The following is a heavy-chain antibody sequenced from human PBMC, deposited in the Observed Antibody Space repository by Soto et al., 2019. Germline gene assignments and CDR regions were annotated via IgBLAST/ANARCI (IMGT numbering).Heavy chain of an antibody. CDR3: ARRGQEGPGLAH. V-gene: IGHV3-74*01. Sequence: EVQLVESGGNLIQPGGSLRLSCAASGFTFSSYWMHWVRQAPGKGLVWFSRINSDGSSTSYVDSVKGRFTISRDNAKNTLYLQMNSLSVEDTAVYYCARRGQEGPGLAHWGQGTLVTVSS. J-gene: IGHJ5*02. CDR2: INSDGSST. CDR1: GFTFSSYW.